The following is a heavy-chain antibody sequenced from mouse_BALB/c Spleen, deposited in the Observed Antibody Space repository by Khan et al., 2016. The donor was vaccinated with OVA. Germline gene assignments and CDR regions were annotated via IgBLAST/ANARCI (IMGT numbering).Heavy chain of an antibody. V-gene: IGHV5-6*01. D-gene: IGHD4-1*01. J-gene: IGHJ3*01. CDR2: ISSAGDYT. CDR1: GFTFSSYS. Sequence: EVELVESGGDLVKPGGSLKLSCAASGFTFSSYSMSWVRQTPDKRLEWVTTISSAGDYTYYPDSVKGRFTISRDNAKNTLYLQMSSLKSEDTAIYYCASHLTGSFAYGGQGTLVTVSA. CDR3: ASHLTGSFAY.